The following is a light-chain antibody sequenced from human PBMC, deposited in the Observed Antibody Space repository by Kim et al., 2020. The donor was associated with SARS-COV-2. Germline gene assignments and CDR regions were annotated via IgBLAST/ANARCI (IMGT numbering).Light chain of an antibody. CDR1: QSISTW. CDR2: KAS. J-gene: IGKJ1*01. V-gene: IGKV1-5*03. Sequence: LSASVGDRVTITCRASQSISTWLAWFQHKPGKAPKLLIYKASILESGVPSRFSGSGSGTEFTLTISSLQPDDFATYYCQQYISHAFGQGTKVEIK. CDR3: QQYISHA.